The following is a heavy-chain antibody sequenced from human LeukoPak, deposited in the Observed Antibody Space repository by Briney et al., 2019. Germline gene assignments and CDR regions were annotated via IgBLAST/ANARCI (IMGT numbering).Heavy chain of an antibody. D-gene: IGHD6-13*01. CDR1: GFTFSSYA. CDR2: ISGSGGST. Sequence: GGSLRLSCAASGFTFSSYAMSWVRQAPAKGLEWVSAISGSGGSTYYADSVKGRFTISRDNSKNTLYLQMNSLRAEDTAVYYCAKDPVITAAAGHYIFDYWGQGTLVTVSS. J-gene: IGHJ4*02. CDR3: AKDPVITAAAGHYIFDY. V-gene: IGHV3-23*01.